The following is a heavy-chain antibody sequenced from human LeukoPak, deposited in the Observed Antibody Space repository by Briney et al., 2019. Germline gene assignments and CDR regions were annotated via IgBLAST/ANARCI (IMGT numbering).Heavy chain of an antibody. CDR1: GLTFSNNA. Sequence: GGSLRLSCAASGLTFSNNAMKWVRQAPGKGLEWVSTISGPGGSTYYGDSVKGRFTTSRDNSKNTVYLQMNSLRADDTAIYYCAKGDYGYYYYMDVWGKGTTVTVS. CDR3: AKGDYGYYYYMDV. D-gene: IGHD3-16*01. J-gene: IGHJ6*03. CDR2: ISGPGGST. V-gene: IGHV3-23*01.